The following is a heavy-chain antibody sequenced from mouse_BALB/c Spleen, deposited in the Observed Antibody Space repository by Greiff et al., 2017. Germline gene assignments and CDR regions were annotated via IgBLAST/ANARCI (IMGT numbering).Heavy chain of an antibody. CDR2: INPYNDGT. D-gene: IGHD2-4*01. V-gene: IGHV1-14*01. CDR3: ARGFDYFYFDY. Sequence: EVQLQESGPELVKPGASVKMSCKASGYTFTSYVLHWVKQKPGQGLEWIGYINPYNDGTKYNEKFKGKATLTSDKSSSTAYMELSSLTSEDSAVYYCARGFDYFYFDYWGQGTTLTVSS. J-gene: IGHJ2*01. CDR1: GYTFTSYV.